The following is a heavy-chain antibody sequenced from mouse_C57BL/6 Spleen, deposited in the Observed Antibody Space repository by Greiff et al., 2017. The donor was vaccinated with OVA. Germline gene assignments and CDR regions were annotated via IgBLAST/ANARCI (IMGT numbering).Heavy chain of an antibody. Sequence: VQLQQSVAELVRPGASVTLSCTASGFSFTNSYMHWVKQRPEQGLEWIGRIDPANGNTKYAPKFQGKATLTADTSSNTAYLQLSSLTSEDTAIYYWAPRSSRFDYWGQGTTLTVSS. CDR2: IDPANGNT. V-gene: IGHV14-3*01. D-gene: IGHD1-1*01. CDR3: APRSSRFDY. CDR1: GFSFTNSY. J-gene: IGHJ2*01.